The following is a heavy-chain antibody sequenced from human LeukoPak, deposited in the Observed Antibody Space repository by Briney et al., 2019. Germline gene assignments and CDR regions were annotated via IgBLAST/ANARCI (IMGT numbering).Heavy chain of an antibody. J-gene: IGHJ4*02. CDR3: GSDTVLGY. CDR2: INGDGSST. V-gene: IGHV3-74*01. CDR1: GFTFSTYW. D-gene: IGHD5-18*01. Sequence: GGSLRLSCAASGFTFSTYWMHWVRQAPGKGLVWVSRINGDGSSTFYADSVKGRFTISRDSAKNTVYLQMNSLRGEDTAVYYCGSDTVLGYWGQGTLVTASS.